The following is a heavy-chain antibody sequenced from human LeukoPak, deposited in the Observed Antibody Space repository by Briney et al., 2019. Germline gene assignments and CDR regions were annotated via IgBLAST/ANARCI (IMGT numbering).Heavy chain of an antibody. J-gene: IGHJ6*02. D-gene: IGHD1-26*01. Sequence: GGSLRLSCAASVFTFSSYGIHCVRQAPGKGLEWVAVIWYDGSNKYYADSVKGRFTISRDNSKNTLYLQMNSLRAEDTAAYYCARSLRGSYYHYYYGMDVWGQGTTVTVSS. CDR1: VFTFSSYG. V-gene: IGHV3-33*01. CDR3: ARSLRGSYYHYYYGMDV. CDR2: IWYDGSNK.